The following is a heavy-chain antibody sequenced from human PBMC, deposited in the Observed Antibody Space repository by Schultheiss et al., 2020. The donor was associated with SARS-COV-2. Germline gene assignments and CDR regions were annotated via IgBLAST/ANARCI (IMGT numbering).Heavy chain of an antibody. CDR2: INPSGGST. J-gene: IGHJ4*02. CDR3: ARRLDCTNGVCYSGIDY. CDR1: GFTFTSYY. V-gene: IGHV1-46*01. D-gene: IGHD2-8*01. Sequence: VKVEGKESGFTFTSYYMHWVRQAPGQGLEWMGIINPSGGSTSYAQKFQGRVTMTRDTSTSTVYMELSSLRSEDTAVYYCARRLDCTNGVCYSGIDYWGQGTLVTVSS.